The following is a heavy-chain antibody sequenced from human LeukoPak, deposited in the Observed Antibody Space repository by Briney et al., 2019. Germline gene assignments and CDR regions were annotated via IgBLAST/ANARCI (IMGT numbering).Heavy chain of an antibody. CDR3: ARGGAFDV. V-gene: IGHV4-59*11. Sequence: WDPLTLPCSVSGGPNSILYGRGTPHPPGKAVEWIGDIYYSGSTNYDPSLKSRVTISLDTSRNQLSLNLSSVTAADTAVYYCARGGAFDVWGQGKMVTVSS. CDR2: IYYSGST. J-gene: IGHJ3*01. CDR1: GGPNSILY.